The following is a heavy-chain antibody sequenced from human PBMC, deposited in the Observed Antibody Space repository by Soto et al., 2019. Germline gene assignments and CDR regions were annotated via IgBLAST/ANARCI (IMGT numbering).Heavy chain of an antibody. CDR1: GFIFNAYA. CDR2: ISDTIGAT. CDR3: AKAQWLLGGDYFDS. D-gene: IGHD6-19*01. Sequence: EVKLLESGGGLVQLGGSVKLSCAASGFIFNAYAMSWVRQAPGKGLEWVSTISDTIGATDYADSVKGRFTISRDISRNTLYLEMNNLRAEDTAMYYCAKAQWLLGGDYFDSWGQGALVTVSS. V-gene: IGHV3-23*01. J-gene: IGHJ4*02.